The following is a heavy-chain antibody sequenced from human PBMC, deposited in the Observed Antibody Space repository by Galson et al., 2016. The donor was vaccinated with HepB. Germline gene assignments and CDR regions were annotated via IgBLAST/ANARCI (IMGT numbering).Heavy chain of an antibody. CDR1: GYSISSGYY. V-gene: IGHV4-38-2*01. D-gene: IGHD6-13*01. CDR2: IYHRGST. J-gene: IGHJ4*02. Sequence: SETLSLTCAVSGYSISSGYYWGWIRQPPGKGLEWIGSIYHRGSTYYNPALKSRVTISVDTSKNQFSLRLSSVTAADTAVYYCARGGVAAAGTPGYFDYWGQGTLVTVSS. CDR3: ARGGVAAAGTPGYFDY.